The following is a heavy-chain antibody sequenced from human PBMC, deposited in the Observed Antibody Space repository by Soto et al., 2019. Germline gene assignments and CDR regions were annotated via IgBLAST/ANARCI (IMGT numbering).Heavy chain of an antibody. V-gene: IGHV3-33*01. D-gene: IGHD3-16*01. CDR2: IWYDGSNK. CDR3: ASDPGGDGYNTVFDY. Sequence: QVQLVESGGGVVQPGRSLRLSCAASGFTFSSYGMHWVRQAPGKGLEWVGVIWYDGSNKYYADSVKGRFTISRDNPKNTLYLQMNSRRAEDTAVYYCASDPGGDGYNTVFDYWGQGTLVTVSS. CDR1: GFTFSSYG. J-gene: IGHJ4*02.